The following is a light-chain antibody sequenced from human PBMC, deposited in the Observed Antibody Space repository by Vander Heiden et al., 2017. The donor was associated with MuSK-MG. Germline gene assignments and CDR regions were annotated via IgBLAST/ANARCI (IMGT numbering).Light chain of an antibody. V-gene: IGKV3D-20*01. J-gene: IGKJ3*01. CDR3: HQDSSSFT. Sequence: EIVLTQSPATLSLSPGERATLSCGASQSVSSSYLDWYQQKPGLAPRLLIYDASSRANGIPDRFSGSGSGTDFTLTSSRREPEDFAVYYWHQDSSSFTFGHGTKVDIK. CDR1: QSVSSSY. CDR2: DAS.